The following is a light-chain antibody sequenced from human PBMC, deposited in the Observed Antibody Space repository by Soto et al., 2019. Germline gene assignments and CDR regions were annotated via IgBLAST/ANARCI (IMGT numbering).Light chain of an antibody. CDR1: QSISSY. Sequence: DIQMTQSPSSLPASVGDGVTISCRASQSISSYVSWYQQKPGKAPKLLIYAASSLQRWVPSSFSGSGSGTDFTLTIRSLQPEEFATYYCQQSYSSPRTVGQGTKGEIK. J-gene: IGKJ1*01. V-gene: IGKV1-39*01. CDR2: AAS. CDR3: QQSYSSPRT.